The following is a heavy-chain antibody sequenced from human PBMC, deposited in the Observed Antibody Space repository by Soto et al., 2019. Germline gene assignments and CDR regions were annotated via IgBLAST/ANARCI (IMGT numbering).Heavy chain of an antibody. CDR3: ARHAVPSYFDY. CDR2: ISFDGRNK. V-gene: IGHV3-30*01. CDR1: GFTFTSYA. Sequence: VQLVESGGGVVQPGRSLRLSCAASGFTFTSYAMHWVRQAPGRGLEWVACISFDGRNKYYADSVKGRFTSSRDNSKNKLHLQMHSLKAEATYVYHRARHAVPSYFDYWGQGTLVNVSS. J-gene: IGHJ4*02.